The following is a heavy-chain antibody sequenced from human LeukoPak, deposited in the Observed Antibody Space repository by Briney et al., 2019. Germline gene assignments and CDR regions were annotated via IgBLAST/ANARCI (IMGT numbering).Heavy chain of an antibody. J-gene: IGHJ4*02. CDR3: ARGIYYYDSSGYNDY. CDR1: GYTFTGYY. Sequence: ASVKASCKASGYTFTGYYMHWVRQAPGQGLEWMGWINPNSGGTNYAQKFQGRVTMTRDTSISTAYMELSRLRSDDTAVYYCARGIYYYDSSGYNDYWGQGTLVTVSS. V-gene: IGHV1-2*02. CDR2: INPNSGGT. D-gene: IGHD3-22*01.